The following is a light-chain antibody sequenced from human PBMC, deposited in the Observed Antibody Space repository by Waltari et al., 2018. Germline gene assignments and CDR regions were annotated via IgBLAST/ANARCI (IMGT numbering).Light chain of an antibody. CDR1: QSVSRA. V-gene: IGKV3-20*01. J-gene: IGKJ1*01. CDR2: GVS. Sequence: EIVLTQSPGTLSLSPGERATLSCRASQSVSRALAWYQQKPGQAPRLLIYGVSSRATGIPDRFSGSGSGTDFGLPISRLEPEDFAVYYCQEYVTLPATFGQGTKVEI. CDR3: QEYVTLPAT.